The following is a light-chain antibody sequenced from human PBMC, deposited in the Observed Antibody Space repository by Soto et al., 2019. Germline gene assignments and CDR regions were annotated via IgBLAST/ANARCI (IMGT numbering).Light chain of an antibody. CDR2: EVS. CDR3: SSYADDTTVI. Sequence: QSALTQPASVSGSPGQSITISCTGTSSDVGGYNYVSWYQQHQDTAPKLMISEVSNRPSGVSDRFSGSKSGNTASLTITGLQAEDEADYYCSSYADDTTVIFGGGTKLTVL. J-gene: IGLJ2*01. V-gene: IGLV2-14*01. CDR1: SSDVGGYNY.